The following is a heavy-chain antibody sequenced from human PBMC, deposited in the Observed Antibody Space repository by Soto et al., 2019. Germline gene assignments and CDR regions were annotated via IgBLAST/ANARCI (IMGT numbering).Heavy chain of an antibody. Sequence: QVQLVESGGGVVQPGRSLRLSCAASGFTFNNYGMHWVRQAPGKGLEWVAVISYGGSNKYYADSVKGRFTISRDNSKKXVYLEMNSLRAEDTAVYYCAKDSSYYDSSGLTPDYWGQGTLVTVSS. CDR1: GFTFNNYG. CDR2: ISYGGSNK. CDR3: AKDSSYYDSSGLTPDY. V-gene: IGHV3-30*18. D-gene: IGHD3-22*01. J-gene: IGHJ4*02.